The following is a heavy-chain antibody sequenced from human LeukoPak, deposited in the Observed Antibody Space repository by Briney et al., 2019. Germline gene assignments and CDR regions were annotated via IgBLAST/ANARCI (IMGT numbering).Heavy chain of an antibody. D-gene: IGHD2-8*01. Sequence: GGSLRLSCAASGFTFSSYWMHWVRQAPGKGLEWVAFIRYDGSNKYYADSVKGRFTISRDNSKNTLYLQMNSLRAEDTAVYYCAKALRGLLGCTNGVCYPLDYWGQGTLVTVSS. V-gene: IGHV3-30*02. J-gene: IGHJ4*02. CDR3: AKALRGLLGCTNGVCYPLDY. CDR1: GFTFSSYW. CDR2: IRYDGSNK.